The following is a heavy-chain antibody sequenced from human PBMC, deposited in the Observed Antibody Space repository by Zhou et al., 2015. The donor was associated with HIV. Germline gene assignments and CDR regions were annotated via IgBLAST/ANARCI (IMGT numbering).Heavy chain of an antibody. CDR2: IVPMFGTA. V-gene: IGHV1-69*12. CDR3: ARDIGQFDILTGYFAY. Sequence: QVQLVQSGAEVKKPGSSVRVSCKGSGGTFTSYEITWVRQAPGQGLEWLGGIVPMFGTANYAQKFQGKVSISADESTATVFMEMESLTPEDTAMYYCARDIGQFDILTGYFAYWGQGTLVTVSS. D-gene: IGHD3-9*01. J-gene: IGHJ4*02. CDR1: GGTFTSYE.